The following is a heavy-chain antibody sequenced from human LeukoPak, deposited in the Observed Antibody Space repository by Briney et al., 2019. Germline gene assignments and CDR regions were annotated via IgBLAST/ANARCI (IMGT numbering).Heavy chain of an antibody. CDR1: GGSISSGGYY. J-gene: IGHJ5*02. CDR2: IYYSGST. D-gene: IGHD5-18*01. CDR3: ARYSYGQNWFDP. Sequence: SQTLSLTCTVSGGSISSGGYYWSWIRQHPGKGLEWIGYIYYSGSTYYNPSLKSRVTISVDTSKNQFSLKLSSVTAADTAVYYCARYSYGQNWFDPWGQGTLVTVSS. V-gene: IGHV4-31*03.